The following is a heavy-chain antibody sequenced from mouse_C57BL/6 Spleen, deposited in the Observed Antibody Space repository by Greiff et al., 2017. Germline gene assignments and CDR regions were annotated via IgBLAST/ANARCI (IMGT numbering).Heavy chain of an antibody. CDR3: ARSLTGFYYFDY. D-gene: IGHD4-1*01. Sequence: DVKLVESGGGLVKPGGSLKLSCAASGFTFSSYAMSWVRQTPEKRLEWVATISDGGSYTYYPDNVKGRFTISRDNAKNNLYLQMSHLKSEDTAMYYCARSLTGFYYFDYWGQGTTLTVSS. CDR2: ISDGGSYT. CDR1: GFTFSSYA. J-gene: IGHJ2*01. V-gene: IGHV5-4*03.